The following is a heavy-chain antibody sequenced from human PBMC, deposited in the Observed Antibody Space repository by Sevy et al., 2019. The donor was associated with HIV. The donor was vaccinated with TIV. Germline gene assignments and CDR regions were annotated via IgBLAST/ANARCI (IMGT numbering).Heavy chain of an antibody. Sequence: GGSLRLSCAASGFTFSSYAMHWVRQAPGKGLEWVAVISYDGSNKYYADSVKGRFTISRDNPKNTLYLQMNSLRAEDTAVYYCARDRNRRTGYSSGWYYYYYGMDVWGQGTTVTVSS. D-gene: IGHD6-19*01. CDR3: ARDRNRRTGYSSGWYYYYYGMDV. J-gene: IGHJ6*02. V-gene: IGHV3-30*04. CDR2: ISYDGSNK. CDR1: GFTFSSYA.